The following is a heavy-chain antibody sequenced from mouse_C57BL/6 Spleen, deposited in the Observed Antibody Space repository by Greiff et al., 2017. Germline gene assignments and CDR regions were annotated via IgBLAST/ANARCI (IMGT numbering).Heavy chain of an antibody. CDR2: IDPENGDT. V-gene: IGHV14-4*01. D-gene: IGHD3-2*02. J-gene: IGHJ2*01. CDR3: TTGQLRPY. CDR1: GFNIKDDY. Sequence: EVKLLESGAELVRPGASVKLSCTASGFNIKDDYMHWVKQRPEQGLEWIGWIDPENGDTEYASKFQGKATITADTSSNTAYLQLSSLTSEDTAVYYCTTGQLRPYWGQGTTLTVSS.